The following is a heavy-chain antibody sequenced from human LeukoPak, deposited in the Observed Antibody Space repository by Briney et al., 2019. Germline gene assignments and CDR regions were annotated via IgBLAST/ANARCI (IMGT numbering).Heavy chain of an antibody. CDR3: ARNGWNYANWFDP. V-gene: IGHV1-8*01. Sequence: EASVKVSCKASGYIFTSYDINWVRQATGQGLEWMGWMNPNTGHTGYAQKFQGRVTITRNTSISTAYMELSSLRSEDTAVYYCARNGWNYANWFDPWGRGTLVTVSS. CDR1: GYIFTSYD. D-gene: IGHD1-7*01. CDR2: MNPNTGHT. J-gene: IGHJ5*02.